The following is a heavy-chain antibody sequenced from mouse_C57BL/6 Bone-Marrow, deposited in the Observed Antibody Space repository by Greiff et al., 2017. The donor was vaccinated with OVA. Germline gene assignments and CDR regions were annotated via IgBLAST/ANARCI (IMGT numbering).Heavy chain of an antibody. V-gene: IGHV1-53*01. CDR3: ASSEYYAMDY. CDR1: GYTFTSYW. Sequence: VQLQQSGTDLVKPGASVKLSCKASGYTFTSYWMHWVQQRPGQGLEWIGNINPSNGGTNYNEKFKSKATLTVDKSSSTAYMQLSSLTSEDSAVYYCASSEYYAMDYWGQGTSVTVFS. J-gene: IGHJ4*01. CDR2: INPSNGGT.